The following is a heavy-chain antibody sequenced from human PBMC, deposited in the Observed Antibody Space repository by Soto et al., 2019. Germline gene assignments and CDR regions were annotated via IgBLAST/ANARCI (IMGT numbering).Heavy chain of an antibody. CDR1: GGSFSGYY. D-gene: IGHD3-22*01. Sequence: QVQLQQWGAGLLKPSETLSLTCAVYGGSFSGYYWSWIRQPPGKGLEWIGEINHSGSTNYNPSLKSRVTISVDPSKNQFSLKLSSVTAADTAVYYCARGKGYYDSSGYVFDYWGQGTLVTVSS. CDR3: ARGKGYYDSSGYVFDY. J-gene: IGHJ4*02. CDR2: INHSGST. V-gene: IGHV4-34*01.